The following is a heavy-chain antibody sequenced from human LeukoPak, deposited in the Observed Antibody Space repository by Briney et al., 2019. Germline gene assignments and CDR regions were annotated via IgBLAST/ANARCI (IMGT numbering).Heavy chain of an antibody. J-gene: IGHJ4*02. D-gene: IGHD4-17*01. V-gene: IGHV1-24*01. CDR2: FDPEDGET. CDR3: ATLDYGDSQGDY. CDR1: GYTLTELS. Sequence: GASVTVSCTVSGYTLTELSMHWVRQAPGKGLEWMGGFDPEDGETIYAQKFQGRVTMTEDTSTDTAYMELSSLRSEDTAVYYCATLDYGDSQGDYWGQGTLVTVSS.